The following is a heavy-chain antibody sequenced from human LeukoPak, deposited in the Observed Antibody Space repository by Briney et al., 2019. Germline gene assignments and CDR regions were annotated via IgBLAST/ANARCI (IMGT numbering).Heavy chain of an antibody. CDR3: ARGLIAAAAIDY. V-gene: IGHV4-34*01. Sequence: SETLSLTCAVYGGSFSGYYWSWIRQPPGKGLEWIGEINHSGSTNYNPSLKSRVTISVDTSKNQFSLKLSSVTAADTAVYYCARGLIAAAAIDYWGRGTLVTVSS. CDR1: GGSFSGYY. J-gene: IGHJ4*02. D-gene: IGHD6-13*01. CDR2: INHSGST.